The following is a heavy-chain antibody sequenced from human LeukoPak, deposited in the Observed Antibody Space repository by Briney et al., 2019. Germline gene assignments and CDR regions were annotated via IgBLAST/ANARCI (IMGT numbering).Heavy chain of an antibody. J-gene: IGHJ4*02. D-gene: IGHD6-13*01. CDR2: INPNSGGT. CDR3: ARVSSSWCFDY. Sequence: ASVKVSCKASGCTFTGYYMHWVRQAPGQGLEWMGRINPNSGGTNYAQKFQGRVTMTRDTSISTAYMELSRLRSDDTAVYYCARVSSSWCFDYWGQGTLVTVSS. V-gene: IGHV1-2*06. CDR1: GCTFTGYY.